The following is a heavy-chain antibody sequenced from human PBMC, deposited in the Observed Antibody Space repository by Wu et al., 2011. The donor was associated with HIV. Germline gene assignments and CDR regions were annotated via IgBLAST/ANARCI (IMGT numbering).Heavy chain of an antibody. CDR3: ARALRVTFGGSYGMDV. V-gene: IGHV1-46*01. Sequence: QVQLVQSGAEVKKPGASVKVSCKASGYTFTSYYMHWVRQAPGQGLEWMGIINPSGGSTSYAQKFQGRVTMTRDTSTSTVYMELSSLRSEDTAVYYCARALRVTFGGSYGMDVWGQGTTVTVSS. CDR2: INPSGGST. CDR1: GYTFTSYY. J-gene: IGHJ6*02. D-gene: IGHD3-16*01.